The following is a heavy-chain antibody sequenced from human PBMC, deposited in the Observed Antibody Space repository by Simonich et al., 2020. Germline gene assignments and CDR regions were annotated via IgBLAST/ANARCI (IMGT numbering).Heavy chain of an antibody. CDR1: GFTFSSYW. D-gene: IGHD3-3*01. CDR3: ASDLWDRGLDYNFWSGFSGFYHWFDP. Sequence: EVQLVESGGGLVQPGGSLRLSCAASGFTFSSYWMHWVRQAPGKGLGWDNSSNNEWSSTRHGDSWKCRFTICSDNAKETLYRQRNSLRGEDTAVYYWASDLWDRGLDYNFWSGFSGFYHWFDPWGQGTLVTVSS. J-gene: IGHJ5*02. V-gene: IGHV3-74*01. CDR2: SNNEWSST.